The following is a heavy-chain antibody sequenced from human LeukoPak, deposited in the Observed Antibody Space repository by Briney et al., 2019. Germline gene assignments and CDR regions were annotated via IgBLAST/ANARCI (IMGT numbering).Heavy chain of an antibody. CDR1: GFTFSSYW. V-gene: IGHV3-74*01. D-gene: IGHD3-16*01. CDR3: ARALGEWENEYYFDY. J-gene: IGHJ4*02. CDR2: INSDGSST. Sequence: GGSLRLSCAASGFTFSSYWMHWVRQAPGKGLVWVSRINSDGSSTSYADSVKGRFTISRDNAKNSLYLQMNSLRAEDTAVYYCARALGEWENEYYFDYWGQGTLVTVSS.